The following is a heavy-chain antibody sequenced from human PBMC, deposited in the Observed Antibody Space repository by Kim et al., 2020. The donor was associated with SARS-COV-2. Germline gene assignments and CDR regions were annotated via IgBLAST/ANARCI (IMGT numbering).Heavy chain of an antibody. CDR3: ARDNRITIFGVTITRDAFDI. D-gene: IGHD3-3*01. V-gene: IGHV7-4-1*02. CDR1: GYTFTSYA. Sequence: ASVKVSCKASGYTFTSYAMNWVRQAPGQGLEWMGWINTNTGNPTYAQGFTGRFVFSLDTSVSTAYLQISSLKAEDTAVYYCARDNRITIFGVTITRDAFDIWGQGTMLTVSS. CDR2: INTNTGNP. J-gene: IGHJ3*02.